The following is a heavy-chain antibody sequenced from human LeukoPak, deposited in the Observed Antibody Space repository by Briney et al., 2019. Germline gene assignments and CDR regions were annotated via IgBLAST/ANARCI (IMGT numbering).Heavy chain of an antibody. CDR1: GYRFTTYW. V-gene: IGHV5-51*01. CDR3: ARRISDCGGDCPFDS. Sequence: GESLKISCKGSGYRFTTYWIGWVRQMPGKGLEWMGIIYPGDSDTRYSPSFQGQVTISADKSIGTASLQWSSLKASDTAMYYCARRISDCGGDCPFDSWGQGTLVAVSS. D-gene: IGHD2-21*02. CDR2: IYPGDSDT. J-gene: IGHJ4*02.